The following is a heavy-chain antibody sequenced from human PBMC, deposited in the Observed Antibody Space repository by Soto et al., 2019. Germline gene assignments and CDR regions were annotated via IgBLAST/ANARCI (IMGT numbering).Heavy chain of an antibody. V-gene: IGHV1-69*13. D-gene: IGHD5-12*01. CDR3: ARLYSGYDYSVFFMWFDP. Sequence: GASVKVSCKASGGTFSSYAISWVRQAPGQGLEWMGGIIPIFGTANYAQKFQGRVTITADESTSTAYMELSSLRSEDTAVYYCARLYSGYDYSVFFMWFDPWGQGTLVTVSS. CDR2: IIPIFGTA. CDR1: GGTFSSYA. J-gene: IGHJ5*02.